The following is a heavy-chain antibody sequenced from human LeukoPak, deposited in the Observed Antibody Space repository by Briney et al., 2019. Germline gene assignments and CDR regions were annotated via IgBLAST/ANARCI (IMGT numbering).Heavy chain of an antibody. Sequence: SETLSLTCSVSGGPISKYYLSWIRQAAGKGLEWIGRIFTSGSATSSSSLKSRVTMSVDTSKNQFSLNLSSVTAADTALYYCVSGYGSGSYHLWGQGILVTVSS. V-gene: IGHV4-4*07. CDR3: VSGYGSGSYHL. CDR1: GGPISKYY. J-gene: IGHJ5*02. D-gene: IGHD3-10*01. CDR2: IFTSGSA.